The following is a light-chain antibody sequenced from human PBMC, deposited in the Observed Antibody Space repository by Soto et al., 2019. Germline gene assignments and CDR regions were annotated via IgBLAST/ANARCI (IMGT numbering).Light chain of an antibody. Sequence: DIQMTQSPSFVSASIGDRVTITCRASQGIGSWLAWYQQVPGRAPRLLTFPASPFQSGVSSRFRGSGSGTDFTLTITSLQPEDFATYFCLQANNFPVTFGEGTKVEMK. CDR2: PAS. CDR1: QGIGSW. J-gene: IGKJ4*01. CDR3: LQANNFPVT. V-gene: IGKV1-12*01.